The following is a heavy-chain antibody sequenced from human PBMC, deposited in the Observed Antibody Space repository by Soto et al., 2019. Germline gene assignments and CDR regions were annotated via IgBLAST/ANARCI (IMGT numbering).Heavy chain of an antibody. CDR2: ISAYNGNT. Sequence: QVQLVQSGAEVKKPGASVKVSCKASGYTFTSYGISWVRQAPGQGLEWLGWISAYNGNTNYAQKLQGRVTMTTDTSTSTAYMELRSLRSDDTAVYYCARLWDTAMVHDWFDPWGQGTLVTVSS. D-gene: IGHD5-18*01. CDR1: GYTFTSYG. CDR3: ARLWDTAMVHDWFDP. J-gene: IGHJ5*02. V-gene: IGHV1-18*04.